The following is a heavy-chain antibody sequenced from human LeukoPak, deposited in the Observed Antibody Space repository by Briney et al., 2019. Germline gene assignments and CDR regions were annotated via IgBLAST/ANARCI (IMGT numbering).Heavy chain of an antibody. Sequence: SETLSLTCAVYGGSFSGYYWTWIRQPPGKGLEWIGEINPSGTTNYNPSLKSRVPISVDRAKNQVSLKLKSGTPADKALFYCARGQGRDGFNGILEYWGQGALVTVSS. CDR3: ARGQGRDGFNGILEY. V-gene: IGHV4-34*01. CDR1: GGSFSGYY. CDR2: INPSGTT. D-gene: IGHD5-24*01. J-gene: IGHJ4*02.